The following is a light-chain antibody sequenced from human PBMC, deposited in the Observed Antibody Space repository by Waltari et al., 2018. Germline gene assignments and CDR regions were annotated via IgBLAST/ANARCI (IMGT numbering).Light chain of an antibody. CDR1: QNVSSF. CDR3: QQRKNWPLT. Sequence: EIVLTQSPATLSLSPGEGATLSCRASQNVSSFLAWYQQRPGQAPRLLIYDTSNRATGIPVRFSGSWSGTDFTLTISSLEPEDFAVYYCQQRKNWPLTFGGGTKVEIK. CDR2: DTS. J-gene: IGKJ4*01. V-gene: IGKV3-11*01.